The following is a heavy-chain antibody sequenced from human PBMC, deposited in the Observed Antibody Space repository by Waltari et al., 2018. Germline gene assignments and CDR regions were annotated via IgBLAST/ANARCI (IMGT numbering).Heavy chain of an antibody. J-gene: IGHJ6*03. V-gene: IGHV3-48*02. Sequence: EVQLVESGGALVLPGGSMRPSCAASGFTFSSYSMNWVRQAPGKGLEWVSYITISGTIYYTDSVRRRFTISRHNAKNSLYLQMNSLRDQDTAGYYWARGWQVVHMDVWGKATTVTVSS. CDR3: ARGWQVVHMDV. CDR2: ITISGTI. D-gene: IGHD6-6*01. CDR1: GFTFSSYS.